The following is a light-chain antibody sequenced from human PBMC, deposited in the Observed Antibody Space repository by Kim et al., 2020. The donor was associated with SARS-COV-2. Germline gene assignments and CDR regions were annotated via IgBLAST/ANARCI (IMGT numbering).Light chain of an antibody. V-gene: IGKV1-5*03. CDR1: QSLSGW. CDR2: KTS. J-gene: IGKJ1*01. CDR3: QQYNHYST. Sequence: FASVGDRVVITCRASQSLSGWLAWYQQKPGKALKLVIYKTSRLEIGVPSRFSGSGSETEFTLTISSLQPDDFATYYCQQYNHYSTFGQGTKVDIK.